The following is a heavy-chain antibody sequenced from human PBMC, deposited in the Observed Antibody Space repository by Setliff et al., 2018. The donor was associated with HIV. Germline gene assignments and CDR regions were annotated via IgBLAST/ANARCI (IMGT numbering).Heavy chain of an antibody. Sequence: SSETLSLTCVVYGGSFTNFYWSWIRQPPGKGLEGIGEINHSGITNYNPSLKSRVTISVDTSKNQFSLRLNSVTAADTAVYYCARGSKLVWGRWFDPWGQGTVVTVSS. V-gene: IGHV4-34*01. CDR1: GGSFTNFY. CDR3: ARGSKLVWGRWFDP. D-gene: IGHD6-6*01. J-gene: IGHJ5*02. CDR2: INHSGIT.